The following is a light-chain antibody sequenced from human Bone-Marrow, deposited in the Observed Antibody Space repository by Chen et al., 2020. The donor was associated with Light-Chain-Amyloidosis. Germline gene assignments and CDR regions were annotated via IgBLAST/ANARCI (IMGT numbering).Light chain of an antibody. Sequence: SVLTQPSSVSVAPGQTATISCGGNNIGSTLVHWYQQTPGQAPLLVVYDDSDRPSGIPERLSGSNSGNTATLTISRVEAGDEADYYCQVWDRSSDRPVFGGGTKLTVL. CDR3: QVWDRSSDRPV. CDR1: NIGSTL. V-gene: IGLV3-21*02. J-gene: IGLJ3*02. CDR2: DDS.